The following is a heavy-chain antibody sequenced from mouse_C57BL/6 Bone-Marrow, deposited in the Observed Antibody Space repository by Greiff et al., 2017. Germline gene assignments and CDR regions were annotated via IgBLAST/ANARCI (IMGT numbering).Heavy chain of an antibody. CDR1: GYSITSDY. V-gene: IGHV3-8*01. Sequence: VQLQQSGPGLAKPSQTLSLTCSVTGYSITSDYWNWIRKFPGNKLEYMGYISYSGSTYYNPSLKSRISITRDTSKNQYYLQLNSVTTEDTATYYCARGEVYYYGSSLFMDYWGQGTSVTVSS. CDR2: ISYSGST. J-gene: IGHJ4*01. CDR3: ARGEVYYYGSSLFMDY. D-gene: IGHD1-1*01.